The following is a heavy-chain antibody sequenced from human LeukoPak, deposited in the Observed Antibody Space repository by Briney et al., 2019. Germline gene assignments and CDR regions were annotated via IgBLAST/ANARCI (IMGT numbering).Heavy chain of an antibody. CDR3: ARDPTTGYSSEVWFDS. J-gene: IGHJ5*01. CDR2: IFHRGGT. V-gene: IGHV4-30-4*01. Sequence: SETLSLTCTVSNDSISSGDYYWNWIRQPPGKGLEWIGYIFHRGGTSYNPSLKSRVTMSVDTSKNQFSLKLTSVTAADTAVYYCARDPTTGYSSEVWFDSWGQGTLVTVSS. D-gene: IGHD6-25*01. CDR1: NDSISSGDYY.